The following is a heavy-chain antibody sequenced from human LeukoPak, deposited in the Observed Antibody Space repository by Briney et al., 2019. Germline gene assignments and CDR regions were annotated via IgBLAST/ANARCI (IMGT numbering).Heavy chain of an antibody. J-gene: IGHJ6*02. Sequence: GGSLRLSCAASGFIFSSYAMSWVRQAPGEGLEWVSAISGSGGSTYYAASVKGRFTISRENSKNTLYLQMTSLRAEDTAVYYCAKDNRIVVVPARYGMAVWGQGTTVTVSS. CDR2: ISGSGGST. CDR1: GFIFSSYA. CDR3: AKDNRIVVVPARYGMAV. D-gene: IGHD2-2*01. V-gene: IGHV3-23*01.